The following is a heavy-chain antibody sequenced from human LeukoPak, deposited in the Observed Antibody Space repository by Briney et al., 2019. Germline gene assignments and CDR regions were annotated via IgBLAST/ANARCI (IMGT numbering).Heavy chain of an antibody. Sequence: SETLSLTCTVSGGSLNDYYWSWIRQPPGKGLEWIGSIYHSGSTYYNPSLKSRVTISVDTSKNQFSLKLSSVIAADTAAYYCARVDWLANHYYYMDVWGKGTTVTVSS. J-gene: IGHJ6*03. V-gene: IGHV4-38-2*02. CDR3: ARVDWLANHYYYMDV. CDR2: IYHSGST. CDR1: GGSLNDYY. D-gene: IGHD2-21*01.